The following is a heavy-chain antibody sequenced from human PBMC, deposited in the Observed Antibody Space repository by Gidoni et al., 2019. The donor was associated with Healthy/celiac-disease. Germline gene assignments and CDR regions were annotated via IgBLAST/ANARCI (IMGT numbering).Heavy chain of an antibody. CDR3: ARASRDYGDWFDP. J-gene: IGHJ5*02. CDR2: INPNSGGT. V-gene: IGHV1-2*02. Sequence: QVQLVQSGAEVKKPGASVKFPCKAPGYSSTGYYMHWVRQAPGQGLEWMGWINPNSGGTNYAQKFQGRVTMTRDTSISTAYMELSRLRSDDTAVYYCARASRDYGDWFDPWGQGTLVTVSS. D-gene: IGHD4-17*01. CDR1: GYSSTGYY.